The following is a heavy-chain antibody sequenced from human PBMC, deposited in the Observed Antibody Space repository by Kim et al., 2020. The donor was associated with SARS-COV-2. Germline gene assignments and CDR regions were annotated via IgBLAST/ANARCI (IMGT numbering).Heavy chain of an antibody. V-gene: IGHV4-31*01. CDR1: AGSIRSGGYY. CDR3: AIGRRTIIGVVNSFNY. CDR2: IDNSWST. D-gene: IGHD3-3*01. J-gene: IGHJ4*01. Sequence: SETLSLTCTVYAGSIRSGGYYARWIRQHSLKGLEWIGYIDNSWSTNYNQSLKSPVTISVVTSKNNFSLKLSSVTDPDTSYYYCAIGRRTIIGVVNSFNY.